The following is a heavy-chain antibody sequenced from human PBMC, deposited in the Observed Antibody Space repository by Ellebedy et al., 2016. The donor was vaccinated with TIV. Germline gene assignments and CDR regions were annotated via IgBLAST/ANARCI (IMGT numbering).Heavy chain of an antibody. Sequence: GESLKISCAASGFTFSSYWMHWVRQAPGKGLVWVSRINSDGSSTSYADSVKGRFTISRDNAKNTLYLQMNSLRAEDTAVYYCARGQLVPGWFDPWGQGTLVTVSS. CDR1: GFTFSSYW. D-gene: IGHD6-6*01. J-gene: IGHJ5*02. V-gene: IGHV3-74*01. CDR2: INSDGSST. CDR3: ARGQLVPGWFDP.